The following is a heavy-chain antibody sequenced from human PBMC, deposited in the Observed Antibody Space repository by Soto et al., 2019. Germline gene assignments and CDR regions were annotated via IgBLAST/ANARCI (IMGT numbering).Heavy chain of an antibody. V-gene: IGHV1-2*02. CDR1: GYPITGYF. D-gene: IGHD2-8*02. CDR3: ARPLRHSRYWDY. J-gene: IGHJ4*02. CDR2: INPNSGDS. Sequence: ASVEVSCKASGYPITGYFIHWVRQAPGQGLEWMGWINPNSGDSRFAQKFQGKVTMTRDTSISTVYMELHNLRSDDTALYFCARPLRHSRYWDYWGRGALVSVSS.